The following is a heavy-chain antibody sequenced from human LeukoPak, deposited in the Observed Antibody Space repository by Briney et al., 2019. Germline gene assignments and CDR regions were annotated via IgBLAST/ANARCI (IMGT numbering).Heavy chain of an antibody. CDR3: VRRNSYVDY. CDR2: IYPGDSDT. J-gene: IGHJ4*02. CDR1: GYSFTTFW. V-gene: IGHV5-51*01. Sequence: GESLKISCKGSGYSFTTFWIGWVRQMPGKGLEWMGIIYPGDSDTRYSPAFQGQVTLSVDKSMETAYLQWNSLKASDTAIYYCVRRNSYVDYWGQGTLVVVSS. D-gene: IGHD2-8*01.